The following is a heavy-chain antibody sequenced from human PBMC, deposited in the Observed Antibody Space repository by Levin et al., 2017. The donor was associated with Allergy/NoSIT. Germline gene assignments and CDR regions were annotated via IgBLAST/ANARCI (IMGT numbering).Heavy chain of an antibody. D-gene: IGHD6-19*01. CDR3: ARSLGYSSGWYGGTFDY. V-gene: IGHV1-18*01. CDR1: GYTFTSYG. CDR2: ISAYNGNT. J-gene: IGHJ4*02. Sequence: ASVKVSCKASGYTFTSYGISWVRQAPGQGLEWMGWISAYNGNTNYAQKLQGRVTMTTDTSTSTAYMELRSLRSDDTAVYYCARSLGYSSGWYGGTFDYWGQGTLVTVSS.